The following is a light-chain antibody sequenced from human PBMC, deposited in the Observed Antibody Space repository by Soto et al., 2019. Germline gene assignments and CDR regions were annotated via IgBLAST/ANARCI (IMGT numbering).Light chain of an antibody. CDR3: AAWDDSLNGRV. CDR2: YDN. CDR1: NSNIGSNT. V-gene: IGLV1-44*01. J-gene: IGLJ1*01. Sequence: QLVLTQPPSASGTPGQRVTISCSGSNSNIGSNTVNWYQQLPGTAPKLLIYYDNLRPSGVPDRISGSKSGTSASLAISGLQSDDAADYYCAAWDDSLNGRVFGTGTKLTVL.